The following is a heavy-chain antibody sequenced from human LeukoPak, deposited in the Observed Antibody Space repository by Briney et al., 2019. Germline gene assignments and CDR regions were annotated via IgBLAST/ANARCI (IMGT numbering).Heavy chain of an antibody. V-gene: IGHV4-61*02. J-gene: IGHJ6*04. CDR1: GGSISSGSYY. CDR3: ARSSLWFGELNV. Sequence: SETLSLTCTVSGGSISSGSYYWSWIRQPAGTGLEWIGRIYTSGSTNYNPSLKSRVTISVDTSKNQFSLKLSSVTAADTAVYYCARSSLWFGELNVWGKGTTVTISS. CDR2: IYTSGST. D-gene: IGHD3-10*01.